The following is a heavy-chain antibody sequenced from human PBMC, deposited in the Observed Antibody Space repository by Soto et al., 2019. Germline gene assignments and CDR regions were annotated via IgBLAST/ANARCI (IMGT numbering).Heavy chain of an antibody. CDR2: TYYRSKWYS. CDR1: GDSVSSTSAA. J-gene: IGHJ4*02. V-gene: IGHV6-1*01. Sequence: SQTLSLPCAISGDSVSSTSAAWSWIRQSPSRGLEWLGRTYYRSKWYSDYAVSVKSRITINPDTSKNQFSLQLNSVTPEDTAVYYCAREQWLPREWYFDYWGQGTLVTVSS. D-gene: IGHD6-19*01. CDR3: AREQWLPREWYFDY.